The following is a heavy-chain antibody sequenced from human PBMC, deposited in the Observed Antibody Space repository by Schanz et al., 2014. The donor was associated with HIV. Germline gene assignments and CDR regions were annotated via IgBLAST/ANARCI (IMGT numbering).Heavy chain of an antibody. J-gene: IGHJ4*02. CDR1: GFTFSSYG. CDR3: ATDFSSSWCFDN. D-gene: IGHD6-13*01. V-gene: IGHV3-33*03. CDR2: IWYDGSKK. Sequence: QVQLVESGGGVVQPGRSLRLSCAASGFTFSSYGMHWVRQAPGKGLEWEAVIWYDGSKKYYADSVKGRFTISRDNAKNSVYLQMNSLRAEDTAVFYCATDFSSSWCFDNWGQGTLVTVSS.